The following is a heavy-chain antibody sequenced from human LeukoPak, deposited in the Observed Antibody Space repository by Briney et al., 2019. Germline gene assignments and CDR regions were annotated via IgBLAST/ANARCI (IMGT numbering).Heavy chain of an antibody. CDR2: FIPNLSMS. J-gene: IGHJ4*02. D-gene: IGHD5-12*01. Sequence: ASVKVSCKAFGGTFRRNDLTCVRQAPGQGLEWMGVFIPNLSMSHYAQKFKARVTITADESTTTVYMELRSLRSEDTAVYYCASTYSGYHYWGQGTLVTVSS. CDR3: ASTYSGYHY. CDR1: GGTFRRND. V-gene: IGHV1-69*10.